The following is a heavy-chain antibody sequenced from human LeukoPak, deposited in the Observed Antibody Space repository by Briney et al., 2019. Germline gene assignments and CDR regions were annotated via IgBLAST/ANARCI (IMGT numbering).Heavy chain of an antibody. CDR2: MNPNSGNT. V-gene: IGHV1-8*01. J-gene: IGHJ6*03. Sequence: VASVKVSCKASGYTFTSYDINWVRQATGQGLAWMGWMNPNSGNTGYAQKFQGRVTMTRNTSISTAYMELSSLRSEDTAVYYCARSYYDSSGYYISYYYYMDVWGKGTTVTVSS. D-gene: IGHD3-22*01. CDR3: ARSYYDSSGYYISYYYYMDV. CDR1: GYTFTSYD.